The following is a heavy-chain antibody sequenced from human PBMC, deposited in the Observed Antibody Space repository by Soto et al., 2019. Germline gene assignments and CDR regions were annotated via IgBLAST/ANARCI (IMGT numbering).Heavy chain of an antibody. CDR3: AMFVVWAGGINDMDV. Sequence: EVQLVESGGGLVQPGGSLRLSCAASGLIFSDYHMDWVRQAPGKGLEWVGRTRRKANSYTTEYSAYVKGRFTIYRDNSKNPLYLQMTSLKTEDTAVYYCAMFVVWAGGINDMDVWGKGTMVTVSS. J-gene: IGHJ6*04. D-gene: IGHD3-10*02. CDR1: GLIFSDYH. CDR2: TRRKANSYTT. V-gene: IGHV3-72*01.